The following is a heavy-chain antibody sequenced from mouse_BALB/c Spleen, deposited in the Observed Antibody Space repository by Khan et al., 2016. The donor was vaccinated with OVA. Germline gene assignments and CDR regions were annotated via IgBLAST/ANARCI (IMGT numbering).Heavy chain of an antibody. CDR1: GYIFTSYW. CDR2: IYPETGST. Sequence: QVQLKESGAELVRPGASVKLSCKTSGYIFTSYWIHWVKQRSGQGLEWIARIYPETGSTYDNENFKGKATLTADKSSSTAYMQFSSLKAEDSAVYCCSRGVYDNHAMDYWGQGTSVTVSS. V-gene: IGHV1-76*01. CDR3: SRGVYDNHAMDY. D-gene: IGHD2-10*02. J-gene: IGHJ4*01.